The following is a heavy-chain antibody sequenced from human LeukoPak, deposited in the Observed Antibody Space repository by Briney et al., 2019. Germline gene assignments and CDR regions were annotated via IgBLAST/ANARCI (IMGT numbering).Heavy chain of an antibody. CDR1: GFTASSNY. J-gene: IGHJ5*02. D-gene: IGHD3-10*01. CDR3: ARASTGQLWSQLGWFDP. CDR2: IYSGGST. V-gene: IGHV3-53*01. Sequence: GGSLRLSCAASGFTASSNYMSWVRQAPGKGLEWVSVIYSGGSTYYADSVKGRFTISRDNSKNTLYLQMNSLRAEDTAVYYCARASTGQLWSQLGWFDPWGQGTLVTVSS.